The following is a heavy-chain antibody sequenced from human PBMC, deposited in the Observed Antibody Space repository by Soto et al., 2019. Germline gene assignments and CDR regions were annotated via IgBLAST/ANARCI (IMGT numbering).Heavy chain of an antibody. CDR3: AKDLPFTSSPCMDV. Sequence: VQLVESGGTFVKPGESLRLSCAASGFTFSSYAMSWVRQAPGKGLEWVSSISGTGVYSYHADSVKGRFTISRDNSQNTLYLQMNSLGADDTAVYYCAKDLPFTSSPCMDVWGQGTTVTVSS. CDR1: GFTFSSYA. J-gene: IGHJ6*02. CDR2: ISGTGVYS. D-gene: IGHD3-3*01. V-gene: IGHV3-23*04.